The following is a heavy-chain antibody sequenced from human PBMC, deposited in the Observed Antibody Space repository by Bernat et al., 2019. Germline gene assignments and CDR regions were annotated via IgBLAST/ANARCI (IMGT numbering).Heavy chain of an antibody. Sequence: QVQLVESGGGVVQPGRSLRLSCAASGFTFSSYGMHWVRQAPGKGLEWVAVISYDGSNKYYADSVKGRFTISGDNSKNTLYLQMNRLRAEDTAVYYCAKEIMRATVTTVVAFDIWGQGTMVTVAS. V-gene: IGHV3-30*18. CDR1: GFTFSSYG. CDR2: ISYDGSNK. D-gene: IGHD4-17*01. J-gene: IGHJ3*02. CDR3: AKEIMRATVTTVVAFDI.